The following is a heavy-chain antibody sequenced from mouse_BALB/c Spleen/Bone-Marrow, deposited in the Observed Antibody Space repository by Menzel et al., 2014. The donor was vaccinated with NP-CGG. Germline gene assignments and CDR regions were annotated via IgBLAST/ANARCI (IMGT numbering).Heavy chain of an antibody. Sequence: EVQLVESGGGLVKSGGSLKLSCAASGFSFNSYGMSWVRQTPEKRLEWDATISGGGSYTFYPDSVKGRFTISRDNAKNNQYLQLSSLRSEDTALYYCARHAYYDQTEVSFVYWDQTTPINVSA. J-gene: IGHJ3*01. CDR3: ARHAYYDQTEVSFVY. V-gene: IGHV5-9-2*01. CDR2: ISGGGSYT. CDR1: GFSFNSYG. D-gene: IGHD2-4*01.